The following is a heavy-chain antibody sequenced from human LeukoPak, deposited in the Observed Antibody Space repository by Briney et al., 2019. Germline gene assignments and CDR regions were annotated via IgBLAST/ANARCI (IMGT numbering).Heavy chain of an antibody. CDR1: GFTFSSYN. CDR2: ISSSSSNI. V-gene: IGHV3-21*01. Sequence: GGSLRLSCAASGFTFSSYNMHWVRQAPGKGREWVSSISSSSSNIYYADSVKGRLTISRDNAKNSLYLQMNSLRAEDTAVYYCMLYCSSTSCSRDPGFDYWGQGTLVTVSS. J-gene: IGHJ4*02. CDR3: MLYCSSTSCSRDPGFDY. D-gene: IGHD2-2*01.